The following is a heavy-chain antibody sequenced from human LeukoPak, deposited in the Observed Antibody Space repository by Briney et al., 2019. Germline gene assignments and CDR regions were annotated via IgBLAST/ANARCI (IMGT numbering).Heavy chain of an antibody. V-gene: IGHV4-4*09. D-gene: IGHD6-13*01. Sequence: SETLSLTCTVSGGSISSYYWSWIRQPPGEGLEWIGYIYTSGSTNYNPSLKSRVTISVDTSKNQFSLKLSSVTAANTAVYYCARQLGIAAAAPRGVNWFDPWGQGTLVTVSS. CDR3: ARQLGIAAAAPRGVNWFDP. J-gene: IGHJ5*02. CDR2: IYTSGST. CDR1: GGSISSYY.